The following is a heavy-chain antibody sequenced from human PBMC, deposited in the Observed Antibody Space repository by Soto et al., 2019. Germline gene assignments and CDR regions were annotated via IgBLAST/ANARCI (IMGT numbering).Heavy chain of an antibody. CDR1: GFTVTSNY. J-gene: IGHJ6*02. CDR3: AREYVPTILRNFSFYGLDV. V-gene: IGHV3-66*01. D-gene: IGHD5-12*01. CDR2: TYSGGST. Sequence: EVQLVESGGGLVQPGGSLRLSCTASGFTVTSNYMSWVRQAPGQGLEWVSLTYSGGSTYYADSVKGRFTISRDNSKNTLYLQMNSLRAEDTAVYFCAREYVPTILRNFSFYGLDVWGQGTTVTVSS.